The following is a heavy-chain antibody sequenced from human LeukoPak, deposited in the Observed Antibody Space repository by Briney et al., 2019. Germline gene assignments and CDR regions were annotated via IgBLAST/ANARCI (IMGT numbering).Heavy chain of an antibody. V-gene: IGHV3-21*01. CDR2: ISSSSSYT. D-gene: IGHD5-12*01. CDR3: ARGSYSGYDYFDY. CDR1: GFTFSSYS. J-gene: IGHJ4*02. Sequence: GGSLRLSCAASGFTFSSYSMNWVRQAPGKGLEWVSSISSSSSYTYYADSVKGRFTISRDNAKNPLYLQMNSLRAEDTAVYYCARGSYSGYDYFDYWGQGTLVTVSS.